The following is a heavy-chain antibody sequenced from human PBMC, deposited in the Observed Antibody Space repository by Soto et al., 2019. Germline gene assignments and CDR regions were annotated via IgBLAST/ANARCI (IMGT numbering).Heavy chain of an antibody. CDR2: FSSGGGST. D-gene: IGHD6-19*01. J-gene: IGHJ3*02. V-gene: IGHV3-23*01. CDR1: GFTFCNYA. Sequence: SGGALRLSCSAPGFTFCNYAISWVRPAPGEGLGCVSSFSSGGGSTYFPDSLTGRVPLSRDKSKKTPFFQKKNPEGGETAGFYLSKQITVAGTRGAFDIWGQGTMVT. CDR3: SKQITVAGTRGAFDI.